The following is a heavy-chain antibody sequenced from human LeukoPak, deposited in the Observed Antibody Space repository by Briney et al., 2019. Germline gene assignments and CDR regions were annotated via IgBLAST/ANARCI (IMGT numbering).Heavy chain of an antibody. Sequence: GRTLRLSCAASGFTFNDYAMHWIRQAPGKGLEWVSGISWNSGSIGYADSVKGRFTISRDNAKNSLYLQMNSLRAEDTALYSCAKTLAAAGSLFDYWGQGTLVTVSS. D-gene: IGHD6-13*01. V-gene: IGHV3-9*01. J-gene: IGHJ4*02. CDR3: AKTLAAAGSLFDY. CDR2: ISWNSGSI. CDR1: GFTFNDYA.